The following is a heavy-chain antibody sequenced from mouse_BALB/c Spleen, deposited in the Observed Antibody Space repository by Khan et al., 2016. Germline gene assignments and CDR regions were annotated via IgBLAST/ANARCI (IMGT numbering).Heavy chain of an antibody. V-gene: IGHV5-17*02. CDR1: GFTFSSFG. D-gene: IGHD2-12*01. Sequence: EVELVESGGGLVQPGGSRKLSCAASGFTFSSFGMNWVRQAPAKGLEWVAYISSGSSNIYYADTVKGRFTISRDNPENTLFLQMTSLRSEDTAMXYCARYDVDNYAMDYWGQGTSVTVSS. CDR3: ARYDVDNYAMDY. CDR2: ISSGSSNI. J-gene: IGHJ4*01.